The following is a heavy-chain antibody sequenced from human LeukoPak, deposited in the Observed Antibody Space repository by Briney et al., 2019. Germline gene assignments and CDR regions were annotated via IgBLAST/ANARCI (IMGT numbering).Heavy chain of an antibody. V-gene: IGHV4-31*03. J-gene: IGHJ4*02. CDR3: ARGPELLWFGELFPYYFDY. CDR2: VYYSGST. CDR1: GGSISSGGYY. Sequence: SETLSLTCTVSGGSISSGGYYWSWIRQHPGKGLEWIGYVYYSGSTYYNPSLKSRVTISVDTSKNQFSLKLSSVTAADTAVYYCARGPELLWFGELFPYYFDYWGQGTLVTVSS. D-gene: IGHD3-10*01.